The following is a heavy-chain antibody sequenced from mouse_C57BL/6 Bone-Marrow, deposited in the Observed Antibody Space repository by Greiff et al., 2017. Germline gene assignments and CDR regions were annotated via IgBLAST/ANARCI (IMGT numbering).Heavy chain of an antibody. CDR1: GYTFTSYW. D-gene: IGHD1-1*01. Sequence: QVQLQQPGAELVMPGASVKLSCKASGYTFTSYWMHWVKQRPGQGLEWIGEIDPSDSYTNYNQKFKGKSTLTVDKSSSTAYMQLSSLTSEDSAVYYCARYHCYGNVDYWGQGTTLTVSS. CDR2: IDPSDSYT. V-gene: IGHV1-69*01. J-gene: IGHJ2*01. CDR3: ARYHCYGNVDY.